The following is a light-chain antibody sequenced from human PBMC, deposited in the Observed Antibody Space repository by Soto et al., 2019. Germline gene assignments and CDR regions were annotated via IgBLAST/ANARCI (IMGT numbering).Light chain of an antibody. CDR3: QQYNTYPWT. Sequence: DIQMTQSPSTLSASVGDRVTITCRASQSISSWLAWYQQKPGRAPKLLIYKASSLDSGVPSRFSGSGSGTAFTLTISSLQPDDFATYYCQQYNTYPWTFVQGTKVEIK. CDR1: QSISSW. CDR2: KAS. J-gene: IGKJ1*01. V-gene: IGKV1-5*03.